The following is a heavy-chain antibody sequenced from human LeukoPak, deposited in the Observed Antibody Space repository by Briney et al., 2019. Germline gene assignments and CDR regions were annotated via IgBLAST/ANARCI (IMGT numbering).Heavy chain of an antibody. CDR3: ANWNDALDY. CDR1: GFTFSSYA. Sequence: GGSLRLSCAASGFTFSSYAMHWVRQAPGKGLEWVAVISYDGSNKYYADSVKGRFTISRDNSKNTLYLQMNSLRAEDTAVYYCANWNDALDYWGQGTLVTVSS. CDR2: ISYDGSNK. J-gene: IGHJ4*02. V-gene: IGHV3-30-3*01. D-gene: IGHD1-1*01.